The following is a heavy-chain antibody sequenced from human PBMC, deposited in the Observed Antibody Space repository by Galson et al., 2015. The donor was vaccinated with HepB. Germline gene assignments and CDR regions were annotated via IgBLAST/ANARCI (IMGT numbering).Heavy chain of an antibody. CDR3: ARRQCIGASCYLDS. CDR2: IDNDGTGT. Sequence: SLRLSCAASGFTFNNYWMHWVRQAPGKGLVWVSRIDNDGTGTDYGDSVKGRFTISRDNAKKTLYLVMSSLRADDTAVYFCARRQCIGASCYLDSWGQGSLVTVPS. D-gene: IGHD4/OR15-4a*01. V-gene: IGHV3-74*01. CDR1: GFTFNNYW. J-gene: IGHJ4*02.